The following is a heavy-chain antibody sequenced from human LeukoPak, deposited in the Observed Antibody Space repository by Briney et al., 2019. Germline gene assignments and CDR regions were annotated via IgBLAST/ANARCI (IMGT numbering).Heavy chain of an antibody. CDR1: GFTFSSYS. CDR2: ISSSSYI. V-gene: IGHV3-21*01. Sequence: GGSLRLSCAASGFTFSSYSMNWVRQAPGKGLEWVSSISSSSYIYYADSVKGRFTISRDNAKNSLYLQMNSLRAEDTAVYYCAGYGDYGGFDYWGQGTLVTVS. CDR3: AGYGDYGGFDY. J-gene: IGHJ4*02. D-gene: IGHD4-17*01.